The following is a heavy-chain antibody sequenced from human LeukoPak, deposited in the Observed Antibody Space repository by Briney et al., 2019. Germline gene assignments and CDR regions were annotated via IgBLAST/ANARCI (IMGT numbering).Heavy chain of an antibody. D-gene: IGHD4/OR15-4a*01. CDR3: AKVSLNMVNDAFDI. CDR2: IAYDGSSK. J-gene: IGHJ3*02. Sequence: GGSLRLSCAASGFTFSHFGMHWVRQAPGKGLEWVAFIAYDGSSKYYADSLKGRITISRDNSKNTLYLQMNGLRAEDTAMYYCAKVSLNMVNDAFDIWGQGTMVSVSS. V-gene: IGHV3-30*02. CDR1: GFTFSHFG.